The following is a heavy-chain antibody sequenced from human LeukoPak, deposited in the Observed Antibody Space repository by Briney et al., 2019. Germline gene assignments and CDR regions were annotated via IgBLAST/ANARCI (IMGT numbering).Heavy chain of an antibody. D-gene: IGHD6-19*01. CDR3: ARDHGGWYFSWFDP. CDR2: IYTSGST. CDR1: GGSISSYY. J-gene: IGHJ5*02. Sequence: PSETLSLTCTVSGGSISSYYWSWIRQPAGKGLEWIGRIYTSGSTNYNPSLKSRVTISVDKSKNQFSLKLSSATAADTAVYYCARDHGGWYFSWFDPWGQGTLVTVSS. V-gene: IGHV4-4*07.